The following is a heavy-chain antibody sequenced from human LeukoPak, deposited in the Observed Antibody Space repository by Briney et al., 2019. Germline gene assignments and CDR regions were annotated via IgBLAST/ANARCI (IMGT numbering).Heavy chain of an antibody. CDR3: ANSIDFDYGDYYFDY. CDR1: GGSISSDNYY. J-gene: IGHJ4*02. Sequence: PSETLSLTCTVSGGSISSDNYYWGWIRQPPGKGLEWIGSIYYSGTTYYNPSLKSRVTISLDTSKNQFSLKLSSVTAADTAVYYCANSIDFDYGDYYFDYWGQGALVTISS. D-gene: IGHD4-17*01. V-gene: IGHV4-39*07. CDR2: IYYSGTT.